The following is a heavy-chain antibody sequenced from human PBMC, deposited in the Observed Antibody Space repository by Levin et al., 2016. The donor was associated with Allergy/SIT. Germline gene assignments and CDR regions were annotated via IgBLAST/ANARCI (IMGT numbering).Heavy chain of an antibody. D-gene: IGHD2/OR15-2a*01. V-gene: IGHV4-4*02. J-gene: IGHJ4*02. CDR1: GGSISSNTW. CDR3: ARHGGFFFDN. CDR2: IDENGGT. Sequence: SETLSLTCAVSGGSISSNTWWSWVRQPPGKGLEWIGQIDENGGTNYSPSLRSRFTISMDRSNNQFFLKVTSVTAADTAVYYCARHGGFFFDNWGQGALVTVSS.